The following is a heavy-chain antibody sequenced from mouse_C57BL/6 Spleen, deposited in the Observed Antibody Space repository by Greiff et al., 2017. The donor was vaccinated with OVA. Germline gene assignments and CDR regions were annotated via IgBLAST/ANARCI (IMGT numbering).Heavy chain of an antibody. CDR1: GYTFTDYE. V-gene: IGHV1-15*01. J-gene: IGHJ4*01. D-gene: IGHD2-10*01. Sequence: VQLQQSGAELVRPGASVTLSCKASGYTFTDYEMHWVKQTPVHGLEWIGAIDPETGGTAYNQKFKGKAIVTADKSSSTAYMELRSLTSEDSAVYYCALLTSYYAMDYWGQGTSVTVSS. CDR3: ALLTSYYAMDY. CDR2: IDPETGGT.